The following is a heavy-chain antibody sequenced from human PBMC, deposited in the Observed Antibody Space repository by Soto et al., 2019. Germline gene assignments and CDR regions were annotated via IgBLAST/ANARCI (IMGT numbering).Heavy chain of an antibody. CDR3: AKLAPELSTSTRYFDS. Sequence: PWGSLLVSCAPSVFIFRSYDMSWVGQAPGKGLEWVSGISPTGGTTYYADSVKGRFTISRDNSGHTLFLTLKSLRVDDTAIYYCAKLAPELSTSTRYFDSWGQGALVTVSS. CDR1: VFIFRSYD. J-gene: IGHJ4*03. V-gene: IGHV3-23*01. D-gene: IGHD1-7*01. CDR2: ISPTGGTT.